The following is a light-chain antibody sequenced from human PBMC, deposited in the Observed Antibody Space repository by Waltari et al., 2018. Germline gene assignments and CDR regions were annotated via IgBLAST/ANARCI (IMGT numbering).Light chain of an antibody. CDR2: GAS. CDR3: QHYLRLPVT. V-gene: IGKV3-20*01. Sequence: EIVLTQSPGTLSLSPGESATLSCRTSQSVTRALAWYQQKPGQAPRLLIYGASNWATGIPDRFSGSGSGTDFSLTISSLEPEDFAVYYCQHYLRLPVTFGQGTKVEVK. J-gene: IGKJ1*01. CDR1: QSVTRA.